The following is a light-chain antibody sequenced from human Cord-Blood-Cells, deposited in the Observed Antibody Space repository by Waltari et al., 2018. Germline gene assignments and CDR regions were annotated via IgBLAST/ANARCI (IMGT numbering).Light chain of an antibody. Sequence: SYELTQPPSVSVSPGQTARITCSGDALPKQYAYWSQQKPGQAPVLVIYKDTERGPERFSGSSSGTTVTLTISGVQAEDEADYYCQSADSSGTYVVFGGGTKLTVL. CDR3: QSADSSGTYVV. CDR2: KDT. CDR1: ALPKQY. V-gene: IGLV3-25*03. J-gene: IGLJ2*01.